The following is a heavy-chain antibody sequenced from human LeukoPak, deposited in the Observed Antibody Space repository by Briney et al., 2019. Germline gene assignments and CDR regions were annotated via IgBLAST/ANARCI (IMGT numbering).Heavy chain of an antibody. Sequence: GASVKVSCKASGYTFTGYYMHWVRQAPGQGLEWMGWINPNSGGTNSAQKFQGRVTMTRDTSISTAYMELTRLRSDDTAVYYCASATLFYYYDSSGQRSYDAFDIWGQGTMVTVSS. CDR2: INPNSGGT. J-gene: IGHJ3*02. D-gene: IGHD3-22*01. CDR1: GYTFTGYY. CDR3: ASATLFYYYDSSGQRSYDAFDI. V-gene: IGHV1-2*02.